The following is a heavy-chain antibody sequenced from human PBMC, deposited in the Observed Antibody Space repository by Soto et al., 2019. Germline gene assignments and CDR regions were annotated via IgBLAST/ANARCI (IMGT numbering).Heavy chain of an antibody. CDR1: GFTFSRVS. V-gene: IGHV3-21*01. Sequence: PGGSLRLSCEASGFTFSRVSMNWLRQVPGKGLEWVASISSGSSDTWYADSVKGRFIISRDNAQNSLFLQMNTLRPEDTAMYYCARVAYWGPGTQVTVS. CDR3: ARVAY. CDR2: ISSGSSDT. J-gene: IGHJ4*02.